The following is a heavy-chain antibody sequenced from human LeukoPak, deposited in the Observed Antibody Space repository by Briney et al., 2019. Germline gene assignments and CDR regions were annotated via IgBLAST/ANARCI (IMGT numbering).Heavy chain of an antibody. CDR1: GFTFSGSA. CDR2: IRSKANTYAT. D-gene: IGHD3-22*01. Sequence: GGSLRLSCAASGFTFSGSAMLWVRQASGKGLEWVGRIRSKANTYATAYAAPVKGRFIISRDDSKNTAYLQMNSLKTEGTAVYYCTRHNYYEDGFDYWGQGTLVTVSS. V-gene: IGHV3-73*01. CDR3: TRHNYYEDGFDY. J-gene: IGHJ4*02.